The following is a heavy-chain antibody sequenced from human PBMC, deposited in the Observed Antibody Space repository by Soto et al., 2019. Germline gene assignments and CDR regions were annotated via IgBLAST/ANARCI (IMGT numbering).Heavy chain of an antibody. CDR1: GFTFSNYA. CDR3: AKRATGTYFDY. Sequence: EVQLLESGGGLVQPGRSLRLSCAASGFTFSNYAMNWVRQAPGKGLEWVSVISGSGGSTYYADSVKGRFTISRDNSKNTLYLQMNSLRAEDTAVYYCAKRATGTYFDYWGQGTLVTVSS. CDR2: ISGSGGST. J-gene: IGHJ4*02. D-gene: IGHD1-1*01. V-gene: IGHV3-23*01.